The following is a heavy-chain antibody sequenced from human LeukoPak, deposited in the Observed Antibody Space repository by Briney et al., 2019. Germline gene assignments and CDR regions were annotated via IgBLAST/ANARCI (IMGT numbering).Heavy chain of an antibody. V-gene: IGHV5-51*01. CDR3: ARHETGPYFDY. CDR1: GYSFSTYW. CDR2: IYPGDSDT. J-gene: IGHJ4*02. Sequence: GESLKISCKGSGYSFSTYWIGWVRQMPGKGLECMGIIYPGDSDTRYSPSFQGQVTISADKSISTAYLQWSSLKASDTAMYYCARHETGPYFDYWGQGTLVTVSS. D-gene: IGHD1-1*01.